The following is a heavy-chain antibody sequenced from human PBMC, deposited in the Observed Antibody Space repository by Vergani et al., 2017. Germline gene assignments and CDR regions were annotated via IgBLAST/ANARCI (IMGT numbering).Heavy chain of an antibody. Sequence: QVQLQQWGAGLLKPSETLSLTCAVYGGSFSGYYWSWIRQPPGKGLEWIGYIYYSGSTYYNPSLKSRVTISVYTSKNQFSLKLSSVTAADTAVYYCASVSRRSGYSYGLTYWGQGTLVTVSS. CDR2: IYYSGST. CDR1: GGSFSGYY. V-gene: IGHV4-34*01. D-gene: IGHD5-18*01. CDR3: ASVSRRSGYSYGLTY. J-gene: IGHJ4*02.